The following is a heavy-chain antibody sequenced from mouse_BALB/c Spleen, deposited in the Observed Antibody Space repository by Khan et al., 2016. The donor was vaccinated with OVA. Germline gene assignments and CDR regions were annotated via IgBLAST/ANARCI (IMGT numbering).Heavy chain of an antibody. D-gene: IGHD2-13*01. CDR1: GFTFSDYY. Sequence: EVELVESGGGLVKPGGSLKLSCEASGFTFSDYYMYWVRQTPEKRLEWVATISDVGSYIYYLDNVKGRFTISRDNAKNNLYLQMNSLKSEDTAMYYCIRGYYSDPFAYWGHGTLVTVSA. CDR2: ISDVGSYI. J-gene: IGHJ3*01. CDR3: IRGYYSDPFAY. V-gene: IGHV5-4*02.